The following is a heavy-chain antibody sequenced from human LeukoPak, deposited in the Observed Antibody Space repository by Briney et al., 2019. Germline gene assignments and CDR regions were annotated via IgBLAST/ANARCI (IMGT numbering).Heavy chain of an antibody. D-gene: IGHD6-13*01. CDR2: IYSGGST. J-gene: IGHJ4*02. V-gene: IGHV3-53*01. CDR1: GFTVSSNY. CDR3: ARGIIAGTVSADY. Sequence: TGGSLRLSCAASGFTVSSNYMSWVRQAPGKGLEWVSVIYSGGSTYYADSVKGRFTISRDNSKNTLYLQMNSLRAEDTAVYYCARGIIAGTVSADYCGQGTLVTVSS.